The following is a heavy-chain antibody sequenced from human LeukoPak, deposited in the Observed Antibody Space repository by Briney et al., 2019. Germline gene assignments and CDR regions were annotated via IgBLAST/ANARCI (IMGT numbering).Heavy chain of an antibody. J-gene: IGHJ4*02. CDR1: GFTFGDYA. V-gene: IGHV3-49*04. CDR3: TGNYYGSGSYADFDY. Sequence: GGSLRLSCTASGFTFGDYAMSWVRQAPGKGLEWVGFIRSKAYGGTTEYAASVKGRFTISRDDSKSIAYLQMNSLKTEDTAVYYCTGNYYGSGSYADFDYWGQGTLVTVSS. CDR2: IRSKAYGGTT. D-gene: IGHD3-10*01.